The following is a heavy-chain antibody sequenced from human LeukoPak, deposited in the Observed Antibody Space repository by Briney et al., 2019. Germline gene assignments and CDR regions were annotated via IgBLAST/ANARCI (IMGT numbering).Heavy chain of an antibody. Sequence: SETLSLTCAVYGGSFSGYYWSWIRQPPGKGLEWIGEINHSGSTNYNPSLKSRVTISVDTSKNQFSLKLSSVTAADTAVYYCARGRYYYAPWGQGTMVTASS. V-gene: IGHV4-34*01. J-gene: IGHJ3*01. CDR3: ARGRYYYAP. D-gene: IGHD3-10*01. CDR2: INHSGST. CDR1: GGSFSGYY.